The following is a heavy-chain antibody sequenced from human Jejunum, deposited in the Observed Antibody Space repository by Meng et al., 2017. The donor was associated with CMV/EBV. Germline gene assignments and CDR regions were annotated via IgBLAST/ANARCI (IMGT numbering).Heavy chain of an antibody. CDR3: ARAGNWNKWFDP. J-gene: IGHJ5*02. Sequence: VSGESVSTGSQCWGWMRQSPGKGLELIGYVYSGGSNSYNPSLKSRVTISVDMSKNQFSLNLNSVTAADTAVYYCARAGNWNKWFDPWGQGTLVTVSS. D-gene: IGHD1-1*01. CDR1: GESVSTGSQC. CDR2: VYSGGSN. V-gene: IGHV4-61*01.